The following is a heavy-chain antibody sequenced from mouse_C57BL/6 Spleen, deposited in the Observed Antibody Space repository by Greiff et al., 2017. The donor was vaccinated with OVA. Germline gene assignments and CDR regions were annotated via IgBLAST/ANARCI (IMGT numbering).Heavy chain of an antibody. D-gene: IGHD1-1*01. Sequence: DVQLVESGGDLVKPGGSLKLSCAASGFTFSSYGMSWVRQTPDKRLEWVATISSGGSYTYYPDSVKGRFTISRDNAKNTLYLQMSSLKSEDTAMYDCERHRIFITTVDYYAMDYWGQGTSVTVSS. CDR3: ERHRIFITTVDYYAMDY. CDR1: GFTFSSYG. V-gene: IGHV5-6*01. J-gene: IGHJ4*01. CDR2: ISSGGSYT.